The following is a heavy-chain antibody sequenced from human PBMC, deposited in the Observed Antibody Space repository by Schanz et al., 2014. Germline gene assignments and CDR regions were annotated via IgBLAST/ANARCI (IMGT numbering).Heavy chain of an antibody. V-gene: IGHV3-48*01. CDR2: VSRSTPDI. CDR3: AKQHIVRGVIYLNWFDS. Sequence: EVQLVESGGGLVQPGGSLRLSCTASGFTFSSYSMNWVRQAPGKGLEWVSYVSRSTPDIYYADSEKGRFTMSRDNAKNAVFLQMNSLRAEDTAVYYCAKQHIVRGVIYLNWFDSWGQGTLVTVSS. D-gene: IGHD3-10*01. J-gene: IGHJ5*01. CDR1: GFTFSSYS.